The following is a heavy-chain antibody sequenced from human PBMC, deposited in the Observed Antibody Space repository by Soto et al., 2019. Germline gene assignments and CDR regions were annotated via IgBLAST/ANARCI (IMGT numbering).Heavy chain of an antibody. V-gene: IGHV4-34*01. CDR3: ARGRKYSSSVGVGAFDI. D-gene: IGHD6-13*01. Sequence: YETLSLTCAVYGGTFSGYYSRLMRRTPGQGLEWSGEINHSGSTNYNPSLKRRVTISVDTSKNQFSLKLSSVTAADTAVYYCARGRKYSSSVGVGAFDIWGQGTMVTVS. CDR1: GGTFSGYY. J-gene: IGHJ3*02. CDR2: INHSGST.